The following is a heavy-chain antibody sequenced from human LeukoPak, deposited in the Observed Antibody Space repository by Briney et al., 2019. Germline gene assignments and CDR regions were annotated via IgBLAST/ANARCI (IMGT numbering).Heavy chain of an antibody. V-gene: IGHV4-59*01. CDR1: GGSISSYY. CDR2: IYYSGST. J-gene: IGHJ4*02. D-gene: IGHD6-13*01. Sequence: PSETLSLTCTVSGGSISSYYWSWIRQPPGKGLEWIGYIYYSGSTNYNPSLKSRVTISVDTSKNQFSLKLSSVTAADTAVYYCARVSRIAAAGLIDYWGQGTLVTVSS. CDR3: ARVSRIAAAGLIDY.